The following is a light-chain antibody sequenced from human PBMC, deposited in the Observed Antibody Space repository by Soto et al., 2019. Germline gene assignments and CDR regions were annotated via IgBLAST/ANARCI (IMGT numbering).Light chain of an antibody. CDR2: GVS. V-gene: IGKV3-20*01. CDR1: QRVSSSS. CDR3: QQYSISST. Sequence: EIVLTQSPATLSLSPGERATLSCRASQRVSSSSLAWYQHKPGQSPRLLIFGVSSRATDIPDRFSGSGSGTDFTLTINRLELEDFAVYYCQQYSISSTFGQGTKVEIK. J-gene: IGKJ1*01.